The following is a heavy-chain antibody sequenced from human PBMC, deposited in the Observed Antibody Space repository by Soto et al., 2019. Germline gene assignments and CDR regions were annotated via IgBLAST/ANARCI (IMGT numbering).Heavy chain of an antibody. CDR3: ANPSGYYFGLGSHDEASDM. CDR2: ISKDGSKK. J-gene: IGHJ3*02. D-gene: IGHD3-9*01. CDR1: GFMFSGFG. Sequence: QVQLVESGGGVVQPGRSLRLSCAASGFMFSGFGMHWVRQAPGKGLQWVAGISKDGSKKYYADSVKGRFTIPRDNSKKTLYLQMNSLRAEDTAVYYCANPSGYYFGLGSHDEASDMWGQGTVVTVFS. V-gene: IGHV3-30*18.